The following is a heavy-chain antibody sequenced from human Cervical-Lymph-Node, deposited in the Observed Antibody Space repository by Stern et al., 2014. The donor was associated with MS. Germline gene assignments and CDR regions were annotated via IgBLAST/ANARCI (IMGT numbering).Heavy chain of an antibody. CDR2: IDWDDDK. CDR3: ARTTYCSGGSCYPDY. J-gene: IGHJ4*02. CDR1: GFSLSTSGMR. Sequence: QITLKESGPALVKPTQTLTLTCTFSGFSLSTSGMRVNWIRQPPGKALEWLARIDWDDDKFSSTSLKTRLTISKDTSKNQVVLTMTNMDPVDTATYYCARTTYCSGGSCYPDYWGQGTLVTVSS. V-gene: IGHV2-70*04. D-gene: IGHD2-15*01.